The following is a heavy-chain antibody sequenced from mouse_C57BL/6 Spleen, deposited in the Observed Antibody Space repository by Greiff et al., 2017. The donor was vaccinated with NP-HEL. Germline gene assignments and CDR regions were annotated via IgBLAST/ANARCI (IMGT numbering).Heavy chain of an antibody. V-gene: IGHV1-81*01. D-gene: IGHD2-4*01. CDR3: ARGYYDPRRGAMDY. CDR2: IYPRSGNT. CDR1: GYTFTSYG. J-gene: IGHJ4*01. Sequence: VQLQQSGAELARPGASVKLSCKASGYTFTSYGISWVKQRTGQGLEWIGEIYPRSGNTYYNEKFKGKATLTADKSSSTAYMELRSLTSEDSAVYFCARGYYDPRRGAMDYWGQGTSVTVSS.